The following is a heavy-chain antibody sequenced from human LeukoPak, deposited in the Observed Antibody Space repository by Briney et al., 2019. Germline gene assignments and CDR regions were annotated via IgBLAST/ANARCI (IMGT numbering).Heavy chain of an antibody. CDR3: ARQSVLLWFGELLGGFGFDY. J-gene: IGHJ4*02. Sequence: SETLSLTCTVSGGSINSYYWGWIRQPPGKGLEWIGYIYDSGSTNYNPSLKSRVTISVDTSKNQFSLKLSSVTAADTAVYYCARQSVLLWFGELLGGFGFDYWGQGTLVTVSS. CDR1: GGSINSYY. V-gene: IGHV4-59*08. CDR2: IYDSGST. D-gene: IGHD3-10*01.